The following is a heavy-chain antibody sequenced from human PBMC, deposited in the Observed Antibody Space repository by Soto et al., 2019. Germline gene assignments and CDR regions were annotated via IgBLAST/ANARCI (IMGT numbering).Heavy chain of an antibody. D-gene: IGHD4-17*01. CDR2: IGVGSGNR. V-gene: IGHV1-58*01. CDR1: GFTFTSSA. J-gene: IGHJ5*02. CDR3: ARDYGDYDWFDP. Sequence: SVKVSCKASGFTFTSSAVQWVRQARGQRLEWIGWIGVGSGNRHYAQKFQERVTITRDMSTNTAYMELSSLRAEDTAVYYCARDYGDYDWFDPWGQGTLVTVSS.